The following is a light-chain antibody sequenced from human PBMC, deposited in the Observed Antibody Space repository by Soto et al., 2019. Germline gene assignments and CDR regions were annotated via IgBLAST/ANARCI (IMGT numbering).Light chain of an antibody. CDR2: EVT. Sequence: QSVLTQPASVSGSARQSITSSCTRTSSDFGGYNYVSWYQQHPGKAPKLIIYEVTNRPSGVSNRFSGSKSGNTASLTISGLQAEDEADYFCSSYTTSSTVVFGGGTKVTVL. V-gene: IGLV2-14*01. CDR3: SSYTTSSTVV. CDR1: SSDFGGYNY. J-gene: IGLJ2*01.